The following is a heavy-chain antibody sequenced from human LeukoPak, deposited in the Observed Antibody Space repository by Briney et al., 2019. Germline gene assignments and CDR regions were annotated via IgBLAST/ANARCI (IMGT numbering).Heavy chain of an antibody. CDR2: IYYSGST. D-gene: IGHD4-11*01. CDR3: ARQHDYSWFDP. Sequence: SQTLSLTCTVSGGSISSGGYYWSWIRQPPGKGLEWIGYIYYSGSTNYNPSLKSRVTISVDTSKNQFSLKLSSVTAADTAVYYCARQHDYSWFDPWGQGTLVTVSS. J-gene: IGHJ5*02. CDR1: GGSISSGGYY. V-gene: IGHV4-61*08.